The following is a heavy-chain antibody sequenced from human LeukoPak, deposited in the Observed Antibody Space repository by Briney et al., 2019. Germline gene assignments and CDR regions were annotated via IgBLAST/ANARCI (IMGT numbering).Heavy chain of an antibody. D-gene: IGHD3-10*01. CDR2: ISSSSSYI. J-gene: IGHJ4*02. CDR1: GFTFSSYS. CDR3: AREAFEETIGCNYGHSFDY. V-gene: IGHV3-21*01. Sequence: GGSLRLSCAVSGFTFSSYSMNWVRQAPGKGLEWVSSISSSSSYIYYADSVRGRFTISRDNAKSSLYLQMNSLRAEDTAVYYCAREAFEETIGCNYGHSFDYWGQGTLVTVSS.